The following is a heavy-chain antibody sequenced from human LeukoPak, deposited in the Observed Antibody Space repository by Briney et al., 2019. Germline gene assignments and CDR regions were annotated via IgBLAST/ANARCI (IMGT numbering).Heavy chain of an antibody. D-gene: IGHD5-18*01. Sequence: GGSLRLSCAASGFAFSNYWMHWVRQAPGKGLVWVSRINSVVSSTSYADSVKGRFTISRDNSKNTLYLQMNSMRSEDTAEYYCAKARSSYGYGDAFDIWGQGTMVTVSS. CDR2: INSVVSST. J-gene: IGHJ3*02. CDR3: AKARSSYGYGDAFDI. V-gene: IGHV3-74*01. CDR1: GFAFSNYW.